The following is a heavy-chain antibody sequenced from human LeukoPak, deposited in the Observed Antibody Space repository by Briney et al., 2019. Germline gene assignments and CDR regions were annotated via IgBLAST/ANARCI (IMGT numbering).Heavy chain of an antibody. CDR1: GGSISSYH. Sequence: PSETLSLTCTVSGGSISSYHWSWIRQPPGKGLEWIGYIYYSGSTNYNPSLKSRVTISVDTSKNQFSLKLSSVTAADTAVYYCARAGITMVRGVINPYYFDYWGQGTLVTVSS. CDR2: IYYSGST. CDR3: ARAGITMVRGVINPYYFDY. J-gene: IGHJ4*02. D-gene: IGHD3-10*01. V-gene: IGHV4-59*01.